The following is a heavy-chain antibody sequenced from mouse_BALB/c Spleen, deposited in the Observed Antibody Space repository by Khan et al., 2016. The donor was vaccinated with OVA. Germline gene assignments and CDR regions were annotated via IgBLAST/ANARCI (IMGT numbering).Heavy chain of an antibody. V-gene: IGHV3-2*02. CDR2: ISYSGST. CDR1: GYSITSNYA. CDR3: ARGNYNGYAMDY. Sequence: EVQLQESGPGLVKPSQSLSLTCTVTGYSITSNYAWNWIRQFPGNKLEWMGYISYSGSTRYNPSLKSRISITRDTSKNQFFLQLSSVTTEDTATYYCARGNYNGYAMDYWGQGTTVTVSS. J-gene: IGHJ4*01. D-gene: IGHD1-1*01.